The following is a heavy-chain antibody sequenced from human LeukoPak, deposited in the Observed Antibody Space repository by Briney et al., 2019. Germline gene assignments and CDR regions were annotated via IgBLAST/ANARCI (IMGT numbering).Heavy chain of an antibody. CDR1: GFTFNLYA. Sequence: GGSLRLSCEASGFTFNLYAMMWVRQAPGMGLEWVSAVRGSGGGTQYADSVKGRFTISRDNSRNTLFLQMNSLRAEDTAVYFCARDPNGDYIGAFEFWGQGTMVTVSS. D-gene: IGHD4-17*01. CDR2: VRGSGGGT. CDR3: ARDPNGDYIGAFEF. J-gene: IGHJ3*01. V-gene: IGHV3-23*01.